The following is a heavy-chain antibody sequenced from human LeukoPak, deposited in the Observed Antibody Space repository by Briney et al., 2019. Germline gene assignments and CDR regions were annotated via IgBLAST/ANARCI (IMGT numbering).Heavy chain of an antibody. CDR3: ARGSMGRWLQPFDY. J-gene: IGHJ4*02. D-gene: IGHD5-24*01. CDR2: IYYSGST. Sequence: SETLSLTCTVSGGSISSYYLSWIRQPPGKGLEWIGYIYYSGSTNYNPSLKSRVTISVDTSKNQFSLKLSSVTAADTAVYYCARGSMGRWLQPFDYWGQGTLVTVSS. V-gene: IGHV4-59*01. CDR1: GGSISSYY.